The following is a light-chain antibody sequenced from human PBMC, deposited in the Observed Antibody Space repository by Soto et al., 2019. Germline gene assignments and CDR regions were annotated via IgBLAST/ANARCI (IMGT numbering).Light chain of an antibody. CDR3: SSYTGSSNLV. CDR1: SSDVGDYNY. CDR2: EVS. V-gene: IGLV2-14*01. Sequence: QSVLTQPASVSGSPGQSITISCIGTSSDVGDYNYVSWYQQHPGKAPKIMIYEVSNRPSGVSNRFSGSKSGNTASLTISGLQAEDEADYYCSSYTGSSNLVFGGGTKLTVL. J-gene: IGLJ3*02.